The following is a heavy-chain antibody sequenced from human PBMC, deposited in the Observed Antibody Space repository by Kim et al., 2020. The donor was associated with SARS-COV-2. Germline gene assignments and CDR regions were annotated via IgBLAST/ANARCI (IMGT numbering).Heavy chain of an antibody. D-gene: IGHD3-10*01. J-gene: IGHJ4*02. V-gene: IGHV5-10-1*01. Sequence: GESLKISCKGSGYSFTSYWISWVRQMPGKGLEWMGRIDPSDSYTNYSPSFQGHVTISADKSISTAYLQWSSLKASDTAMYYCARHVARGVIISNGFDYWGQGTLVTVSS. CDR3: ARHVARGVIISNGFDY. CDR2: IDPSDSYT. CDR1: GYSFTSYW.